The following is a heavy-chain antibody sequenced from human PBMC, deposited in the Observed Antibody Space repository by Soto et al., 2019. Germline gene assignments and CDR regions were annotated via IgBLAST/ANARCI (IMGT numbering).Heavy chain of an antibody. Sequence: PSETLSLTCTVSGGSISSGGYYWSWIRQHPGKGLEWIGYIYYSGSTYYNPSLKSRVTISVDTSKNQFSLKLSSVTAADTAVYYWGRDSPVIQDYGGNPGGHAFDIWGKGKMVTVPS. V-gene: IGHV4-31*03. D-gene: IGHD4-17*01. J-gene: IGHJ3*02. CDR2: IYYSGST. CDR1: GGSISSGGYY. CDR3: GRDSPVIQDYGGNPGGHAFDI.